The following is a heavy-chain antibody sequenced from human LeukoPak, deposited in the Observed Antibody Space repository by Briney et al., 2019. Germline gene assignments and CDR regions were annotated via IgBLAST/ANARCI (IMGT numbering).Heavy chain of an antibody. CDR3: ARGVVATSELDY. CDR1: GGSISSGDYY. CDR2: IYYSGST. J-gene: IGHJ4*02. D-gene: IGHD5-12*01. Sequence: SETLSLTCTVSGGSISSGDYYWSWIRRPPGKGLEWIGYIYYSGSTYYNPSLKSRVTISVDTSKNQFSLKLSSVTAADTAVYYCARGVVATSELDYWGQGTLVTVSS. V-gene: IGHV4-30-4*01.